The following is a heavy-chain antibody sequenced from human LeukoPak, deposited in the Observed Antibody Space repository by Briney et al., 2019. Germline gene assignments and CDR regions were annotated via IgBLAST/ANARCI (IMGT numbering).Heavy chain of an antibody. CDR3: ARLKQWLYVDI. CDR2: IYYSGST. CDR1: GGSISSYY. D-gene: IGHD6-19*01. J-gene: IGHJ3*02. V-gene: IGHV4-59*08. Sequence: SSETLSLTCTVSGGSISSYYWSWIRQPPGKGLERIGYIYYSGSTNYNPSLKSRVTISVDTSKNQFSLRLTSVTAADTAVYYCARLKQWLYVDIWGQGTMVTVSS.